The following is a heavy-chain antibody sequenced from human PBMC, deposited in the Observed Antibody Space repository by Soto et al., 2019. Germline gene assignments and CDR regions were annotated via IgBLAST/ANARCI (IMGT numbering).Heavy chain of an antibody. D-gene: IGHD2-15*01. CDR1: GGTFSSYA. Sequence: GASVKVSCKASGGTFSSYAISWVRQAPGQGLEWMGGIIPIFGTANYAQKFQGRVTITADESTSTAYMELSSLRSEDTAVYYCARGFMGSTVVTGDYYYGMDVWGQGTTVTVSS. CDR3: ARGFMGSTVVTGDYYYGMDV. V-gene: IGHV1-69*13. J-gene: IGHJ6*02. CDR2: IIPIFGTA.